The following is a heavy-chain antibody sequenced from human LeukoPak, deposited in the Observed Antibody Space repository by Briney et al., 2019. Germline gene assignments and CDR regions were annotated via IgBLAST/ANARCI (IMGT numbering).Heavy chain of an antibody. V-gene: IGHV4-59*08. CDR3: ARHSVDAFDI. D-gene: IGHD6-19*01. CDR2: IYYSGST. CDR1: GGSISSYY. Sequence: SETLSLTCTVSGGSISSYYWSWIRQPPGKGLEWIGYIYYSGSTNYNPSLKSRVTISVDTSKNQFSLELSSVTAADTAVYYCARHSVDAFDIWGQGTMVTVSS. J-gene: IGHJ3*02.